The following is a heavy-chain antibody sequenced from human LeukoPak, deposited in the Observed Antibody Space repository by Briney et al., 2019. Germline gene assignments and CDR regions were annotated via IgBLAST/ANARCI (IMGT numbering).Heavy chain of an antibody. CDR2: IYYSGST. Sequence: SETLSLTCTVSGDSISSTNYYWGWIRQPPGKGLEWIGSIYYSGSTYYNPSLESRVTISVDTSKNQFSLKLSSVTAADTAVYYCARRRDGYNQHDYWGQGTLVTVSS. J-gene: IGHJ4*02. D-gene: IGHD5-24*01. CDR3: ARRRDGYNQHDY. V-gene: IGHV4-39*01. CDR1: GDSISSTNYY.